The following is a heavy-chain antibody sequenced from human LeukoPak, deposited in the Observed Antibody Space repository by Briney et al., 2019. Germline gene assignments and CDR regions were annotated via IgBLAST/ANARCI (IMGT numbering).Heavy chain of an antibody. Sequence: SETLSLTCTVSGGSISSDYWSWIRQSPGKGLEWIGYIYYSGTTSYNPSLKSRVTISLDTSKNQFSLKLSSVTAADAAVYYCARGANWGSPDYWGQGTLVTVSS. CDR3: ARGANWGSPDY. V-gene: IGHV4-59*01. CDR2: IYYSGTT. J-gene: IGHJ4*02. D-gene: IGHD7-27*01. CDR1: GGSISSDY.